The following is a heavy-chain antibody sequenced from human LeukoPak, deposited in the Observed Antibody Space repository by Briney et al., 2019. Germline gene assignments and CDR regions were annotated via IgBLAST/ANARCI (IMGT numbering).Heavy chain of an antibody. J-gene: IGHJ2*01. D-gene: IGHD4-23*01. CDR2: IYYSGST. CDR1: GGSISSSSYY. Sequence: SETLSLTCTVSGGSISSSSYYWGWIRQPPGKGLEWIGSIYYSGSTYYNPSLKSRVTISVDKSKNQFSLKLSSVTAADTAVYYCARDHTRVASDWYFDLWGRGTLVTVSS. V-gene: IGHV4-39*07. CDR3: ARDHTRVASDWYFDL.